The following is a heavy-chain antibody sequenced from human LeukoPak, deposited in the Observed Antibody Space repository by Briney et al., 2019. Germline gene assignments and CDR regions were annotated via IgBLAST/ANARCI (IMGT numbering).Heavy chain of an antibody. J-gene: IGHJ4*02. V-gene: IGHV4-4*07. CDR1: GGSMRSFC. CDR2: FCSSGTT. CDR3: ARGVGIQLWIY. D-gene: IGHD5-18*01. Sequence: SETLSLTCSVSGGSMRSFCWTWLRQTSGKGLDWIGHFCSSGTTTYNPSLKSRVTMSLDASKNEFSLKLSSVTAADTAVYYCARGVGIQLWIYWGQGTLVTVSS.